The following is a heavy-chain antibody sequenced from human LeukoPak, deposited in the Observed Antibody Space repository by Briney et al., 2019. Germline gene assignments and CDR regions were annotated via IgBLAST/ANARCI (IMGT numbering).Heavy chain of an antibody. Sequence: SETLSLTCTVSGGSISSGDYYWSWIRQPPGKGLEWIGYIYYSGSTYYNPSLKSRVTISVDTSKNQFSLKLSSVTAADTAVYYCARGGYDSSGSTHWGQGTLVTVSS. CDR3: ARGGYDSSGSTH. CDR1: GGSISSGDYY. J-gene: IGHJ4*02. CDR2: IYYSGST. D-gene: IGHD3-22*01. V-gene: IGHV4-30-4*08.